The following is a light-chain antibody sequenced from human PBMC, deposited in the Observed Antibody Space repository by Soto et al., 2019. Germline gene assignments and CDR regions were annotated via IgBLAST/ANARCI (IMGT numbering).Light chain of an antibody. CDR1: QTIGKY. J-gene: IGKJ5*01. V-gene: IGKV1-16*01. CDR2: AAS. Sequence: DIQMTQSPSSLSATVGDRVTITCRASQTIGKYLNWYQQQPGKVPKLLIYAASSLQSGVPSRFSGSGSGTDFTLTISSLQPEDFATYYCQQFNSYPITFGQGTRLEIK. CDR3: QQFNSYPIT.